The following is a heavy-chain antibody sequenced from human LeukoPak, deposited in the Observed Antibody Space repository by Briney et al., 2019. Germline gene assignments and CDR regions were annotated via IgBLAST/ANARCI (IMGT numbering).Heavy chain of an antibody. V-gene: IGHV3-21*01. CDR2: ISSSSSYI. Sequence: GFLRLSCAASGFTFSSYSMNWVRQAPGKGLEWVSSISSSSSYIYYADSVKGRFTISRDNAKNSLYLQMNSLRAEDTAVYYCGGKLTIFGVVDIWGQGTMVTVS. CDR1: GFTFSSYS. CDR3: GGKLTIFGVVDI. J-gene: IGHJ3*02. D-gene: IGHD3-3*01.